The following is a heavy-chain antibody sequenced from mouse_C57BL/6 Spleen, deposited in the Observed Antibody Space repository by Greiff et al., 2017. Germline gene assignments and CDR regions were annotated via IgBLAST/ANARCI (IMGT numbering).Heavy chain of an antibody. CDR2: IDPSDSYT. CDR3: ANYYGSSPFAY. D-gene: IGHD1-1*01. J-gene: IGHJ3*01. CDR1: GYTFTSYW. V-gene: IGHV1-69*01. Sequence: QVQLQQPGAELVMPGASVKLSCKASGYTFTSYWMHWVKQRPGQGLEWIGEIDPSDSYTNYNQKFKGKSTLTVDKSSSTAYVQLSSLTSEDSAVYYCANYYGSSPFAYWGQGTLVTVSA.